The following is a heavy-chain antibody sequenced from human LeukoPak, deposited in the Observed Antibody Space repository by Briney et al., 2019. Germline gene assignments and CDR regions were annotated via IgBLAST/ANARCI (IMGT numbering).Heavy chain of an antibody. V-gene: IGHV3-30-3*01. D-gene: IGHD1-14*01. Sequence: GGSLRLSCAASGSTFTNHIMHWVRQAPGKGLEWVASIATDGSQTFYRGSVKGRFTISRDNSENKLYLQMNSLRAEDTAVYFCVGERQDTIVHTGAFDFWGQGTMLSVSS. CDR2: IATDGSQT. J-gene: IGHJ3*01. CDR3: VGERQDTIVHTGAFDF. CDR1: GSTFTNHI.